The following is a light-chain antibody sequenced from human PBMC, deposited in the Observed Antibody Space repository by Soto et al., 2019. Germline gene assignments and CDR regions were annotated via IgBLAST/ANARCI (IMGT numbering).Light chain of an antibody. Sequence: QSALTQPASVSGSPGQSITISCTGTSSDVGGYNYVSWYQQHPGKAPKLMIYDVSNRPSGVCNRCSGSKSGNTASLTISGDQTEDGADYYGSSYPSSSTRHVVFGGGTMLTVL. CDR3: SSYPSSSTRHVV. CDR1: SSDVGGYNY. J-gene: IGLJ2*01. CDR2: DVS. V-gene: IGLV2-14*01.